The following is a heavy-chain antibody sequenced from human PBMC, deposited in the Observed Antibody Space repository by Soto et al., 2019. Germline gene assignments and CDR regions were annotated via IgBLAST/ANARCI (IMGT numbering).Heavy chain of an antibody. V-gene: IGHV4-59*01. CDR2: IYYSGST. CDR3: ARAVFYSSPDYYYYGMDV. D-gene: IGHD6-19*01. CDR1: GGSISSYY. J-gene: IGHJ6*02. Sequence: SETLSLTCTVSGGSISSYYWSWIRQPPGKGLEWIGYIYYSGSTNYNPSLKSRVTISVDTSKNQFSLKLSSVTAADTAVYYCARAVFYSSPDYYYYGMDVWGQGTTVTVSS.